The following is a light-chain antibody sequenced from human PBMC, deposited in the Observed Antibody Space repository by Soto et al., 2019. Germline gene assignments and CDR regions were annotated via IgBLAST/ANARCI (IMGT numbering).Light chain of an antibody. CDR2: DVS. J-gene: IGKJ4*01. CDR3: QQRSNWPALT. V-gene: IGKV3-11*01. CDR1: QSVSYY. Sequence: VLTQLPANLSLSQGESATLSCRASQSVSYYLAWYQHKPGQAPRLLIYDVSKRATGIPARFSGGGSGTDFTLTISSLEPEDSAVYYCQQRSNWPALTFGGGTKVDIK.